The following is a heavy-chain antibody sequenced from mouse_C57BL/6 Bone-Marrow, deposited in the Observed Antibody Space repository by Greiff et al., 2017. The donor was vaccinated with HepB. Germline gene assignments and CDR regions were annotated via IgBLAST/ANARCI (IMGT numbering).Heavy chain of an antibody. D-gene: IGHD1-1*01. V-gene: IGHV1-22*01. CDR3: AGYYGSSYRYFDV. J-gene: IGHJ1*03. Sequence: EVQLQQSGPELVKPGASVKMSCKASGYTFTDYNMHWVKQSHGKSLEWIGYINPNNGGTSYNQKFKGKATLTVNKSSSTAYMELRSLTSEDSAVYYCAGYYGSSYRYFDVWGTGTTVTVSS. CDR1: GYTFTDYN. CDR2: INPNNGGT.